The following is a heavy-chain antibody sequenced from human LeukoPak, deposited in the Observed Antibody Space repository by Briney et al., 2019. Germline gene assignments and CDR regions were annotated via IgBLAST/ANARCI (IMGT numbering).Heavy chain of an antibody. D-gene: IGHD5-18*01. V-gene: IGHV3-21*04. CDR1: GFTFSSYS. Sequence: AGGSLRLSCAASGFTFSSYSMNWVRQAPGKGLEWVSSISSSSSYIYYADSVKGRFTISRDNAKNSLYLQMNSLRAEDTAVYYCANDPLDIYGRWGQGTLVTVSS. CDR2: ISSSSSYI. CDR3: ANDPLDIYGR. J-gene: IGHJ4*02.